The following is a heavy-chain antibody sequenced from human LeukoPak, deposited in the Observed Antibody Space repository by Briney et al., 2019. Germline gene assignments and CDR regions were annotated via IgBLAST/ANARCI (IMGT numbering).Heavy chain of an antibody. CDR3: ARTTSLTASGYDY. Sequence: ASVRVSCRASGYTFINYHINWVRQASGQGHEWMGWMNPNSGDRGYAQNFQGRVTITSDTSISTAYMELSSLRSEDTAVYFCARTTSLTASGYDYWGQGTLVTVSS. V-gene: IGHV1-8*03. J-gene: IGHJ4*02. D-gene: IGHD4-17*01. CDR1: GYTFINYH. CDR2: MNPNSGDR.